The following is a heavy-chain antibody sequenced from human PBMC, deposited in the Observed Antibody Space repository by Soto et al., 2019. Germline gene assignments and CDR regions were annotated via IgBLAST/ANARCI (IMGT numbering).Heavy chain of an antibody. CDR3: ARARDYGDYGSAFDI. D-gene: IGHD4-17*01. Sequence: SLRLSCAASGFTFSSYGMHWVRQAPGKGLEWVAVIWYDGSNKYYADSVKGRFTISRDNSKNTLYLQMNSLRAEDTAVYYCARARDYGDYGSAFDIWGQGTMVTVSS. V-gene: IGHV3-33*01. CDR1: GFTFSSYG. J-gene: IGHJ3*02. CDR2: IWYDGSNK.